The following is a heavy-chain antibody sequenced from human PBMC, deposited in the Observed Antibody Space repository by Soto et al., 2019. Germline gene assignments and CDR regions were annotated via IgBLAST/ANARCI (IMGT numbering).Heavy chain of an antibody. V-gene: IGHV3-30*18. CDR2: ISYDGSNT. CDR1: GFTFSSYG. J-gene: IGHJ4*02. CDR3: AKEGGLSGSYYISSSYYFDY. D-gene: IGHD1-26*01. Sequence: QVQLVESGGGMVQPGRSLRLSCVASGFTFSSYGMHWVRQAPGKGLEWVAIISYDGSNTYYADSVKGRFTISRDNSKNTLYLQMNSLRAEDTSVYYCAKEGGLSGSYYISSSYYFDYWGQGTLVIVSS.